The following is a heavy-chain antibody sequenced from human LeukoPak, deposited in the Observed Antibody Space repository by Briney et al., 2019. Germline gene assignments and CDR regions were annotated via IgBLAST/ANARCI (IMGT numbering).Heavy chain of an antibody. CDR1: GFTFSSYA. V-gene: IGHV3-23*01. J-gene: IGHJ4*02. CDR2: ISGSGGGT. CDR3: AKHSGSYSMDY. Sequence: GGSLRLSCAASGFTFSSYAMSWVRQAPGKGLEWVSAISGSGGGTYYADSVKGRFTISRDNSKNTLYLQMNSLRADDTAVYYCAKHSGSYSMDYWGQGTLVTVSS. D-gene: IGHD1-26*01.